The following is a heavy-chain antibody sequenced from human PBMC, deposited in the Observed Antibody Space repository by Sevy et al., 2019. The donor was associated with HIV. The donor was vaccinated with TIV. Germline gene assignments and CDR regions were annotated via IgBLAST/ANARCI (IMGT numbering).Heavy chain of an antibody. V-gene: IGHV3-23*01. D-gene: IGHD3-10*01. J-gene: IGHJ4*02. CDR1: GFTFSSYA. Sequence: GGSLRLSCAASGFTFSSYAMSWARQAPGKGLEWVSAISGSGGSTYYADSVKGRFTISRDNSKNTLYLQMNSLRAEDTAVYYCAKPPTGYGSGSYTYYFDYWGQGTLVTVSS. CDR2: ISGSGGST. CDR3: AKPPTGYGSGSYTYYFDY.